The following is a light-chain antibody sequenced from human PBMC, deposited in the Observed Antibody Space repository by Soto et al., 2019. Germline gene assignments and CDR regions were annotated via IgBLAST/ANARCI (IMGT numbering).Light chain of an antibody. J-gene: IGLJ3*02. V-gene: IGLV2-8*01. CDR1: SSDVGTYTY. Sequence: QSALTQPASVSGSPGQSITISCTGSSSDVGTYTYVSWYQHHPGKAPKLIIYEVSKRPSGVPDRFSGSKSGNTASLTVSGLQAEDEADYYCSSYAGSNNSVFGGGTKLTVL. CDR2: EVS. CDR3: SSYAGSNNSV.